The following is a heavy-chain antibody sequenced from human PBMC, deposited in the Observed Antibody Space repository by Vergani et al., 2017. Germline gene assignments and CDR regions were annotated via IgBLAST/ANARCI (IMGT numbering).Heavy chain of an antibody. D-gene: IGHD1-14*01. CDR2: LYYRGNS. J-gene: IGHJ4*02. CDR3: TLGPGNRGFDY. CDR1: GGSFNTYY. V-gene: IGHV4-59*05. Sequence: QVQLEESGPGLVKPSETLSLTCTVSGGSFNTYYWSWIRQSPGKGLEWIASLYYRGNSYYSPSLRSRLTISVDTSKNQFSLRLNSVTAADTGVYYCTLGPGNRGFDYWGQGTLVTVSS.